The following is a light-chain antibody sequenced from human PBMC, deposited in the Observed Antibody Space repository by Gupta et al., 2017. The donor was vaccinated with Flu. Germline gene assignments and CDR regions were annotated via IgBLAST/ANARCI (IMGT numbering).Light chain of an antibody. CDR3: QQSYDVTWT. J-gene: IGKJ1*01. Sequence: ASSLSAPMGERVNITCGASQYSNNFLKWYQKKPGKAPKILIYGASLLQRGVPSRCSGSGSGADFTLTITSLQPEDFATYYCQQSYDVTWTFGQGTKVDI. CDR1: QYSNNF. CDR2: GAS. V-gene: IGKV1-39*01.